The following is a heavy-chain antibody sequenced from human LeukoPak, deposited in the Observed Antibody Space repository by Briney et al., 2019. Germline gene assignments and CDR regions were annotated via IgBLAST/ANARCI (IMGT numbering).Heavy chain of an antibody. V-gene: IGHV3-11*04. J-gene: IGHJ4*02. D-gene: IGHD3-3*01. CDR1: GFTFSDYY. CDR2: ISSSGSTI. Sequence: GGSLRLSCAASGFTFSDYYMSWIRQAPGKGLEWVSYISSSGSTIYYADSVKGRFTISRDNSKNTLYLQMNSLRAEDTAVYYCARGVRITIFGVVTETPLDYWGQGTLVTVSS. CDR3: ARGVRITIFGVVTETPLDY.